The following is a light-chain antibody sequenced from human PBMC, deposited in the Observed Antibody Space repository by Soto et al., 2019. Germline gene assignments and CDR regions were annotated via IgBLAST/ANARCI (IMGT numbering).Light chain of an antibody. J-gene: IGLJ3*02. CDR2: EVS. V-gene: IGLV2-14*01. Sequence: QSALTQPASVSGSPGQSITISCTGTSNDVGGYNYVSWYQHHPGKAPQLMIYEVSSRPSGVSNRFSGSKSGSTASLTISGLRAEDEADYYCTSYTSSSTLAFGGGTQLTVL. CDR1: SNDVGGYNY. CDR3: TSYTSSSTLA.